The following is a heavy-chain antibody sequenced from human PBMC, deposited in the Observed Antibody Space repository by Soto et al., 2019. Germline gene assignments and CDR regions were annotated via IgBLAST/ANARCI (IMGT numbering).Heavy chain of an antibody. CDR3: ERDPTGSGLAYGMNV. Sequence: QVQLVESGGGLVKPGGSLRLSCAASGFTFNDHYMTWIRQAPGKGLEWVSFISSDSIYTNSADSVKGRFTLSRNNAEAVLYLQMSSPRVEDTDVYYCERDPTGSGLAYGMNVWGQGATVGVS. CDR1: GFTFNDHY. V-gene: IGHV3-11*06. J-gene: IGHJ6*02. D-gene: IGHD3-10*01. CDR2: ISSDSIYT.